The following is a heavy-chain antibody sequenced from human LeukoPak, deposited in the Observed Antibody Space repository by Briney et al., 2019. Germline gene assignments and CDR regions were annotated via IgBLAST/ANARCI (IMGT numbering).Heavy chain of an antibody. Sequence: GGSLRLSCAASGFTFSSYEMNWVRQAPGKGLEWVSYISSSGSSIYYADSVKGRFTISRDNAKNSLYLQMNSLRAEDTAVYYCARGSGSYYMTTVWGQGTLVTVSS. CDR1: GFTFSSYE. V-gene: IGHV3-48*03. CDR3: ARGSGSYYMTTV. D-gene: IGHD3-10*01. J-gene: IGHJ4*02. CDR2: ISSSGSSI.